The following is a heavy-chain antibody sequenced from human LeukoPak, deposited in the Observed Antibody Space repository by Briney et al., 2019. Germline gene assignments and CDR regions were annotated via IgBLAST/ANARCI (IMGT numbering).Heavy chain of an antibody. CDR3: ARVHSSSWYGFDY. J-gene: IGHJ4*02. CDR2: INSDGSST. D-gene: IGHD6-13*01. Sequence: GGSLRLSCAASGFTFSSYWMHWVRQAPGKGLARVSRINSDGSSTSYADSVKGRFTISGDNAKNTLYLQMNSLRAEDTAVYYCARVHSSSWYGFDYWGQGTLVTVSS. V-gene: IGHV3-74*01. CDR1: GFTFSSYW.